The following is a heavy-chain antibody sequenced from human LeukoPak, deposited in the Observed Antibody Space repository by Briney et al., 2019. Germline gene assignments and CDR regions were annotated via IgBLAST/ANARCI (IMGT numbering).Heavy chain of an antibody. CDR1: GGSFSGYY. V-gene: IGHV4-34*01. D-gene: IGHD2-21*02. CDR3: ARSSLGVTATDY. J-gene: IGHJ4*02. Sequence: KPSETLSLTCTVYGGSFSGYYWSWICQPPGKGLEWIGEINHSGSTNYNPSLKSRVTISVDTSKNQFSLKLSSVTAADTAVYYCARSSLGVTATDYWGQGTLVTVSS. CDR2: INHSGST.